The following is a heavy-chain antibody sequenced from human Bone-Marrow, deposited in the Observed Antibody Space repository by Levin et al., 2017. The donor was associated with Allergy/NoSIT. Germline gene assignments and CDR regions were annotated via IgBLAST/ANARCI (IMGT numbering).Heavy chain of an antibody. Sequence: EASVKVSCKASGYTFTDYYIHWVRQAPGQGLEWMGWINPKRGGRNYAQEFQGRVTMTRDKSITTAYMELSSLRFDDTAVYYCARDKSGYDSGIFEIWGQGTIATVS. CDR2: INPKRGGR. CDR1: GYTFTDYY. CDR3: ARDKSGYDSGIFEI. J-gene: IGHJ3*02. V-gene: IGHV1-2*02. D-gene: IGHD5-12*01.